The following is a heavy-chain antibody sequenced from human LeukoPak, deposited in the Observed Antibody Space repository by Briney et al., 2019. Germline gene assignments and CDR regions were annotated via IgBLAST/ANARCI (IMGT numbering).Heavy chain of an antibody. D-gene: IGHD3-10*01. CDR2: VYHSGNT. CDR3: ARQLYTARGVKLGNWFDP. J-gene: IGHJ5*02. CDR1: GGSLSSYY. V-gene: IGHV4-59*08. Sequence: PSETLSLTCAVSGGSLSSYYWTWIRQPPGKGLEWIGYVYHSGNTNYNRSLESRVSISVDTSKNQFSLKLSSVTAADTAIYYCARQLYTARGVKLGNWFDPWGQGILVSVSS.